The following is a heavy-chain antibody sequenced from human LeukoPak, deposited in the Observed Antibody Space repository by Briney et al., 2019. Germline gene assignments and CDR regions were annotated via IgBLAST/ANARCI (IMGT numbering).Heavy chain of an antibody. V-gene: IGHV1-46*01. Sequence: GASVKVSCKASGYTFTSYYMHWVRQAPGQGLEWMGIINPSGGSTSYAQKFQGRVTMTRDTSTSTVYMELSSLRSEDTAVYYCARMYSGSYASVPFDYWGQGTLVTVSS. J-gene: IGHJ4*02. CDR1: GYTFTSYY. CDR2: INPSGGST. D-gene: IGHD1-26*01. CDR3: ARMYSGSYASVPFDY.